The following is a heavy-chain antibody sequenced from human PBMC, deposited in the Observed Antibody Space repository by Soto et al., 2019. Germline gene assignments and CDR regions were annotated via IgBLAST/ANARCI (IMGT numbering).Heavy chain of an antibody. V-gene: IGHV3-21*01. D-gene: IGHD3-3*01. Sequence: GGSLRLSCAASGFTFSSYSMNWVRQAPGKGLEWVSSISSSSSYIYYADSVKGRFTISRDNAKNSLYLQMNSLRAEDTAVYYCARDRITIFGVVPPNWFDPSGQGTLVTVSS. CDR3: ARDRITIFGVVPPNWFDP. J-gene: IGHJ5*02. CDR1: GFTFSSYS. CDR2: ISSSSSYI.